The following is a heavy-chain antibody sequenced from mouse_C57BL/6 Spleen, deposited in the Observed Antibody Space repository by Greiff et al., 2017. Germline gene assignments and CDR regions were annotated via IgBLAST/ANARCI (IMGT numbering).Heavy chain of an antibody. CDR2: IFPGSGST. D-gene: IGHD1-1*01. Sequence: QVHVKQSGPELVKPGASVKISCKASGYTFTDYYINWVKQRPGQGLEWIGWIFPGSGSTYYNEKFKGKATLTVDKSSSTAYMLLSSLTSEDSAVYFCARNYYGSSYGFAYWGQGTLVTVSA. CDR3: ARNYYGSSYGFAY. CDR1: GYTFTDYY. V-gene: IGHV1-75*01. J-gene: IGHJ3*01.